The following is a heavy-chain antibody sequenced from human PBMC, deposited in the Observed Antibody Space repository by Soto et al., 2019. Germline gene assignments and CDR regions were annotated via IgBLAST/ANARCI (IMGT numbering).Heavy chain of an antibody. CDR1: GGSFSGYY. CDR3: AGYSSSYYYYYMDV. Sequence: SETLSLTCAVYGGSFSGYYWSWIRQPPGKGLEWIGEINHSGSTNYNPSLKSRVTISVDTSKNQFSLKLSSVTAADTAVYYCAGYSSSYYYYYMDVWGKGTTVTV. CDR2: INHSGST. J-gene: IGHJ6*03. V-gene: IGHV4-34*01. D-gene: IGHD6-6*01.